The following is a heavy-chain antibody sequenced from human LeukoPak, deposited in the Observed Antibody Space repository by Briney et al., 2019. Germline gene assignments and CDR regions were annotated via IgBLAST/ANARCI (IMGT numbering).Heavy chain of an antibody. CDR2: LYYSGST. J-gene: IGHJ5*02. Sequence: SETLSLTCTVSGGSISSGTYYWGWIRQPPGKGLEWIGTLYYSGSTYYNPSLKSRVIISIDMSKNQFSLKLSSVTAADTAVYYCATDTAHFGVIIIPTNCFDPWGQGTLVTVSS. CDR1: GGSISSGTYY. D-gene: IGHD3-3*01. V-gene: IGHV4-39*07. CDR3: ATDTAHFGVIIIPTNCFDP.